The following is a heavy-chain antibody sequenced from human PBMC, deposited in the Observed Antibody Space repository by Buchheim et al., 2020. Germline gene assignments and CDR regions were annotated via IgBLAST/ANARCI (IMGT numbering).Heavy chain of an antibody. V-gene: IGHV3-30-3*01. J-gene: IGHJ6*02. D-gene: IGHD5-12*01. CDR1: GFTFSSYA. CDR2: ISYDGSNK. Sequence: QVQLVESGGGVVQPGRSLRLSCAASGFTFSSYAMHWVRQAPGKGLEWVAVISYDGSNKYYADSVKGRFTISRDNSKNTLYLQMNSLRAEDTAVYYCARDRGYSGYDPGHYYYGMDVWGQGTT. CDR3: ARDRGYSGYDPGHYYYGMDV.